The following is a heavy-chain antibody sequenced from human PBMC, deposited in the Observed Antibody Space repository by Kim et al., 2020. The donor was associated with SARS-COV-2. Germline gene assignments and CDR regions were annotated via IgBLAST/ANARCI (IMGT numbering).Heavy chain of an antibody. CDR1: GASLSGDIEY. Sequence: SETLSLSCGVSGASLSGDIEYWGWIRQPPGKGLEWIGSIFHGGATLYNPSLKSRVTIALDTSSNQISLTMTSVTGADTAVYYCARHAKQRTGPARGFNYLFYYGRGVWGQGTTVAVSS. CDR3: ARHAKQRTGPARGFNYLFYYGRGV. CDR2: IFHGGAT. V-gene: IGHV4-39*01. J-gene: IGHJ6*02. D-gene: IGHD3-10*02.